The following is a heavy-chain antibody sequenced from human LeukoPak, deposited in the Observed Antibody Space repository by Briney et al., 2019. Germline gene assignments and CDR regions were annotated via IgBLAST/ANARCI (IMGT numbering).Heavy chain of an antibody. D-gene: IGHD3-10*01. CDR2: IYPGDSDT. J-gene: IGHJ6*02. CDR3: ARSLYYYGSGSYYPDGRYYYYGMDV. Sequence: GESLKISCKGSGYSFTSYWTGWVRQMPGKGLEWMGIIYPGDSDTRYSPSFQGQVTISADKSISTAYLQWISLKDSDTAMYYCARSLYYYGSGSYYPDGRYYYYGMDVWGQGTTVTVSS. CDR1: GYSFTSYW. V-gene: IGHV5-51*01.